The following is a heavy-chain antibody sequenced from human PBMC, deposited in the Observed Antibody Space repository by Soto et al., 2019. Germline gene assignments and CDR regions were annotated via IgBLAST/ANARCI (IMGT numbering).Heavy chain of an antibody. V-gene: IGHV1-18*01. D-gene: IGHD5-18*01. J-gene: IGHJ4*02. CDR2: ISAFNVNT. Sequence: QVQLVQSGAEVKKPGASVKVSCKAYGYTFTSYGISWVRQAPGQGLEWMGGISAFNVNTNYAQKLQGRVTMTTDTSTSTAYLEIRSLRSDATAVYYCAKTFGYGYAIDYCGQGTLVTVSS. CDR1: GYTFTSYG. CDR3: AKTFGYGYAIDY.